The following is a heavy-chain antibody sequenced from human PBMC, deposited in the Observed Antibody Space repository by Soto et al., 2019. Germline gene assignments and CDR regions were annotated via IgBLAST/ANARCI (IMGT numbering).Heavy chain of an antibody. CDR1: GGSISTFY. D-gene: IGHD3-22*01. Sequence: SETLSLTCTVSGGSISTFYWSWIRQSPGKGLEWIAYIYYSGITNYNPSLKSRLTISVDTSKTQFSLKLSSVTAADTAVYYCARSISGYHYYFDYWGQGTLVTVCS. V-gene: IGHV4-59*01. CDR2: IYYSGIT. CDR3: ARSISGYHYYFDY. J-gene: IGHJ4*02.